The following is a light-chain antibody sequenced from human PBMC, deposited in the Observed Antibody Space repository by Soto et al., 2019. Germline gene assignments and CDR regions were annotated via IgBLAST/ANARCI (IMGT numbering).Light chain of an antibody. CDR3: QQSYTAPWT. Sequence: DIQMTQSPSSLSASVGDRVTITCRASQTINSYLNWYQQKPGQAPKLLLYVASTLQSGVPSRFSGSGSGTDFTLTITSLRPEDFATYYCQQSYTAPWTFGQGTHVEVK. V-gene: IGKV1-39*01. CDR1: QTINSY. J-gene: IGKJ1*01. CDR2: VAS.